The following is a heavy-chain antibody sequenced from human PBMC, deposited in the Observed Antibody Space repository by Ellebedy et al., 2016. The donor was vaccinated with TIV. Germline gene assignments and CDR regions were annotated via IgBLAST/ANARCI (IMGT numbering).Heavy chain of an antibody. V-gene: IGHV3-74*01. Sequence: GESLKISCVASGFSFTTYWMHWVRQAPGKGLLWVSRINVDGTTINYADSVKGRFTISRDNAKNTVYLQMNSRRAEDSAVYHCTRDLVGATSDFWGQGALVTVST. D-gene: IGHD1-26*01. J-gene: IGHJ4*02. CDR1: GFSFTTYW. CDR2: INVDGTTI. CDR3: TRDLVGATSDF.